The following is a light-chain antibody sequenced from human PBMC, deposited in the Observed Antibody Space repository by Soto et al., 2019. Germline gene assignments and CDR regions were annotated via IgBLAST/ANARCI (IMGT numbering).Light chain of an antibody. J-gene: IGLJ1*01. CDR2: EVS. Sequence: QSALTQPASVSGSPGQSITISCTGTSSDVGGYNYVSWYQQHPGKAPKLMIYEVSNRTSGVSNRFSGSKSGNTASLTISGLQAEVEADYYCSSYISSSIDYVFGTGTKLTVL. CDR1: SSDVGGYNY. V-gene: IGLV2-14*01. CDR3: SSYISSSIDYV.